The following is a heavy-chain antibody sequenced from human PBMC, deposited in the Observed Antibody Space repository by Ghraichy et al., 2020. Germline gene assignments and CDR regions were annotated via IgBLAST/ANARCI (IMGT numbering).Heavy chain of an antibody. CDR2: IKKDGSDK. Sequence: GGSLRLSCAASGFTFSGYWMTWVRQAPGKGLEWVANIKKDGSDKYYVDSVKGRFTISRDNANAKKSLYLKMNSLRAEDTAVYYCARVNYGMDVWGQGTTVTVSS. CDR3: ARVNYGMDV. J-gene: IGHJ6*02. CDR1: GFTFSGYW. V-gene: IGHV3-7*01.